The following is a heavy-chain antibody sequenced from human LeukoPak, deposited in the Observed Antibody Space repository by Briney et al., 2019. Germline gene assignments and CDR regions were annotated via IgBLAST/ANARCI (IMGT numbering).Heavy chain of an antibody. J-gene: IGHJ6*02. D-gene: IGHD3-16*01. CDR1: GGSISSYY. CDR2: IYYTGST. CDR3: ARDRSAYDYGFGMDV. Sequence: SETLSLTCTVSGGSISSYYWSWIRQPPGKGLEWIGYIYYTGSTKYNPSLKSRVTISVDTPKSHFSLKLSSVTAADTAVYYCARDRSAYDYGFGMDVWGQGTTVTVSS. V-gene: IGHV4-59*01.